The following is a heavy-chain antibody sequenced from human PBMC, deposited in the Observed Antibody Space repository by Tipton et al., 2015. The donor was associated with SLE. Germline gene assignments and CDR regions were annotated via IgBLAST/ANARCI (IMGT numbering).Heavy chain of an antibody. CDR3: AREGAYCGGDCFDY. J-gene: IGHJ4*02. Sequence: SLRLSCAASGFTFSSYAMNWVRQAPGKGLEWVSFISGSQMYTYYADSVKGRFTVSRDNSKNTLYVQMNSLRAEDTAVYYCAREGAYCGGDCFDYWGQGTLVTVSS. CDR1: GFTFSSYA. D-gene: IGHD2-21*01. CDR2: ISGSQMYT. V-gene: IGHV3-21*01.